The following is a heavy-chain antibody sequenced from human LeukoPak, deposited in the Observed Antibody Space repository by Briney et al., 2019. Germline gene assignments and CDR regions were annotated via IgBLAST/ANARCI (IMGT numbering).Heavy chain of an antibody. D-gene: IGHD6-13*01. Sequence: GGSLRLSCAASGFTFSSYAMSWVRQAPGKGLEWVSAISGSGGSTYYADSVKGRFTISRDNSKNTLYLQMNSLRAEDTAVYYCAKVEYSSSWYEESSPHNWGQGTLVTVSS. J-gene: IGHJ4*02. CDR3: AKVEYSSSWYEESSPHN. V-gene: IGHV3-23*01. CDR1: GFTFSSYA. CDR2: ISGSGGST.